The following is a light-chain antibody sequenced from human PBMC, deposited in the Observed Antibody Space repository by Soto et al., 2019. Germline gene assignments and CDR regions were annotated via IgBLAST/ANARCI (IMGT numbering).Light chain of an antibody. Sequence: EVLMTQSPATLSLSPGERATLSCRASQSVSSNLAWYQQRRGQAPRLLIYGASSRATGIPARFSGSGSGTEVTLPISSLQSEDFAVYYCQQYDNWPPLTFGGGTKVEIK. J-gene: IGKJ4*01. CDR1: QSVSSN. CDR2: GAS. CDR3: QQYDNWPPLT. V-gene: IGKV3D-15*01.